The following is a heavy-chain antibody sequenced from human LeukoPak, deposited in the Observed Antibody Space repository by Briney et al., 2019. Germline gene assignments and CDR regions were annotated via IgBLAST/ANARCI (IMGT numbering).Heavy chain of an antibody. D-gene: IGHD4-23*01. CDR1: GYTFTGYY. J-gene: IGHJ4*02. V-gene: IGHV1-2*02. Sequence: ASVKVSCKTSGYTFTGYYMHWVRQAPGQGLEWMGWINPNSSVTNYAQRFQGRVTMTRDTSISAAYMELRWLTSDDTAVYYCARERGGNSPFDSWGQGTLVTVSS. CDR3: ARERGGNSPFDS. CDR2: INPNSSVT.